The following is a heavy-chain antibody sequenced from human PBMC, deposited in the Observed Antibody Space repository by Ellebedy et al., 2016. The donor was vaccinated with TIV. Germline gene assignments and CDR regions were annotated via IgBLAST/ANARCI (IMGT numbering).Heavy chain of an antibody. CDR2: INHSGST. J-gene: IGHJ4*02. Sequence: SETLSLTCAVYGGSFSGYYWSWIRQPPGKGLEWIGEINHSGSTNYNPSLKSRVTISVDTSKNQFSLKLSSVTAADTAVYYCARGFEGYSSSWYYPSGSCYFDYWGQGTLVTVSS. CDR1: GGSFSGYY. D-gene: IGHD6-13*01. CDR3: ARGFEGYSSSWYYPSGSCYFDY. V-gene: IGHV4-34*01.